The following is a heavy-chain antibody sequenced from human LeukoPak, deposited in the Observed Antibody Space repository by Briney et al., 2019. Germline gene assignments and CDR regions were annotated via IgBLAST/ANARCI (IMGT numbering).Heavy chain of an antibody. D-gene: IGHD1-26*01. J-gene: IGHJ6*03. CDR2: LYHTGST. CDR3: ARDLLHVGATNNPDFYYYMDV. V-gene: IGHV4-38-2*02. CDR1: GYSISSGYY. Sequence: PSETLSLTCTVSGYSISSGYYWGWIRQPPGKGLEWIGSLYHTGSTYYNPSLKSRVTISVDTSKNHFSLNLSSVTAADTAIYYCARDLLHVGATNNPDFYYYMDVWGKGTTVTVSS.